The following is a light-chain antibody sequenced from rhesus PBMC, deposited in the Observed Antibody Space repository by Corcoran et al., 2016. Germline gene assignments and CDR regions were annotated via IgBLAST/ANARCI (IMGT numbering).Light chain of an antibody. CDR3: RQSTKDPRT. V-gene: IGKV2S2*01. Sequence: DIVMTQTPLSLPVTPGEPASISCRSSRSLLHSNGNTYLDWYLQKPGQSPRLLIYEVTNREFGVPDRFSGSGSGTDFTLKISRVEPEDVGFYYGRQSTKDPRTFGQGTKVEIK. J-gene: IGKJ1*01. CDR2: EVT. CDR1: RSLLHSNGNTY.